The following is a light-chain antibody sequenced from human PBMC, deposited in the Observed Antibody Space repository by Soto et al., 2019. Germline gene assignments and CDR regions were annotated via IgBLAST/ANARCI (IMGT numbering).Light chain of an antibody. CDR2: ANT. J-gene: IGLJ2*01. Sequence: QAVVTQPPSVSGAPGQRVTVSCTGSSSNIGAGYDVHWYQHLPGTAPKLLIYANTNRPSGVPDRFSASQSGTSASLAITGLQAEDEADYYCQSYDISLSGVVIFGGGTKLTVL. V-gene: IGLV1-40*01. CDR3: QSYDISLSGVVI. CDR1: SSNIGAGYD.